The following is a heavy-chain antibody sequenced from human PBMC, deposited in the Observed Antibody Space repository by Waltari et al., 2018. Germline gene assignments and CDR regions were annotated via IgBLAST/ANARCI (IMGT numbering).Heavy chain of an antibody. D-gene: IGHD3-10*01. CDR3: ARVWFGEFFRFDP. Sequence: QVQLQESGPGLVKPSEPLSLPCAVSGSSIGSGYYWGWIGQPPGKGLEWIGSIYHSGSTYYNPSLKSRVTISVDTSKNQFSLKLSSVTAADTAVYYCARVWFGEFFRFDPWGQGTLVTVSS. V-gene: IGHV4-38-2*01. CDR2: IYHSGST. J-gene: IGHJ5*02. CDR1: GSSIGSGYY.